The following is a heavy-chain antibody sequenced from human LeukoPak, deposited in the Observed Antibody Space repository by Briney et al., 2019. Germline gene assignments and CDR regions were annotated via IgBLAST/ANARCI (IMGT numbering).Heavy chain of an antibody. CDR2: ISHGGTLI. V-gene: IGHV3-48*03. CDR3: ARYGPGPYYYYYYMDV. Sequence: QPGGSLRLSCAASGFTFSDYEINWVRQAPGRGLEWVSYISHGGTLIYYADSVRGRFTVSRDNARNSVYLQLNSLRSDDTAVYYCARYGPGPYYYYYYMDVWGKGTTVTVSS. D-gene: IGHD3-10*01. CDR1: GFTFSDYE. J-gene: IGHJ6*03.